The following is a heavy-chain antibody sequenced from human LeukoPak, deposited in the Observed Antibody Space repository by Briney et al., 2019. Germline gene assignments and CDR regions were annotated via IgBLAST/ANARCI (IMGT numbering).Heavy chain of an antibody. D-gene: IGHD2-15*01. Sequence: GGSLRLSCAASGFTFSSYSMNWVRQAPGKGLEWVSSISSSSSYIYYADSVKGRFTISRDNAKNSLYLQMNSLRAEDTAVYYCARHGGYCSGGACYGDAFNIWGQGTMVTVSS. CDR1: GFTFSSYS. CDR2: ISSSSSYI. V-gene: IGHV3-21*01. CDR3: ARHGGYCSGGACYGDAFNI. J-gene: IGHJ3*02.